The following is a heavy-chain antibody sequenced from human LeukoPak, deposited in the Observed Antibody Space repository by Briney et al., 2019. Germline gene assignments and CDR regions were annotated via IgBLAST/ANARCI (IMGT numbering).Heavy chain of an antibody. V-gene: IGHV3-48*01. Sequence: PGGSLRLSCAASGFTFSSYSMNWVRQAPGKGLEWVSYISSSSSTIYYADSVKGRFTISRDNSKNTVYLQMNSLRAEDTAVYYCATRGLSGYYYGMDVWGQGTTVTVSS. J-gene: IGHJ6*02. CDR3: ATRGLSGYYYGMDV. CDR2: ISSSSSTI. CDR1: GFTFSSYS. D-gene: IGHD3/OR15-3a*01.